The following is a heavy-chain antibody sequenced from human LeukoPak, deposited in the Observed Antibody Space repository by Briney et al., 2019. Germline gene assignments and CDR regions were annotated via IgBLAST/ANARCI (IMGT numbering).Heavy chain of an antibody. CDR3: ARGGLLWFRELSGY. J-gene: IGHJ4*02. CDR2: ISSNGGST. V-gene: IGHV3-64*01. CDR1: GFTFSSYA. Sequence: PGGSLRLSCAASGFTFSSYAMHWVRQAPGKGLEYVSVISSNGGSTYYANSVKGRFTISRDNSKNTLYLQMGSLRAEDMAVYYCARGGLLWFRELSGYWGQGTLVTVSS. D-gene: IGHD3-10*01.